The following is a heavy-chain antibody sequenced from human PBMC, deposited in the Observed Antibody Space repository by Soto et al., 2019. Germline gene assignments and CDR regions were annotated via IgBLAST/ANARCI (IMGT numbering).Heavy chain of an antibody. J-gene: IGHJ5*02. CDR1: GASITSGSYS. CDR2: IHVSGYT. Sequence: QLQLQESGSGLVKPSQTLSLTCSVSGASITSGSYSWSWVRQAPGKGLEWIGNIHVSGYTSFNPSLKGRVSMSVATSKNQFSLKLMSVTAADTAVYYCARGGALRPNGQVPLDPWGRGILVTVSS. CDR3: ARGGALRPNGQVPLDP. V-gene: IGHV4-30-2*01. D-gene: IGHD2-8*01.